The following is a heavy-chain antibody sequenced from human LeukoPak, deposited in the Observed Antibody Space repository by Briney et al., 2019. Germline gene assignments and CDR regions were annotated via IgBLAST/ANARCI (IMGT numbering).Heavy chain of an antibody. Sequence: SETLSLTCAVSGYSISSSNWWGWIRQPPGKGLEWIGYIYYSGSTYYNPSLKSRVTMSVDTSKNQFSLKLSSVTAVDTAVYYCAREGRYCSSTSCYGPAFDIWGQGTMVTVPS. J-gene: IGHJ3*02. CDR3: AREGRYCSSTSCYGPAFDI. D-gene: IGHD2-2*01. CDR2: IYYSGST. V-gene: IGHV4-28*03. CDR1: GYSISSSNW.